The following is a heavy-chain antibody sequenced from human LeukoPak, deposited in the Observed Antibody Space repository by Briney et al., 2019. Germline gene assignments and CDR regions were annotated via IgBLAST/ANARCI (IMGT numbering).Heavy chain of an antibody. J-gene: IGHJ4*02. CDR1: GGSISSGSYY. D-gene: IGHD5-12*01. Sequence: PSETLSLTCTVSGGSISSGSYYWSWIRQPAGKGLEWIGRIYTSGSTNYNPSLKSRVTISVDTSKNQFSLKLSSVTAADTAVYYCARVGGYGGTDIGDYWGQGTLVTVSS. CDR3: ARVGGYGGTDIGDY. CDR2: IYTSGST. V-gene: IGHV4-61*02.